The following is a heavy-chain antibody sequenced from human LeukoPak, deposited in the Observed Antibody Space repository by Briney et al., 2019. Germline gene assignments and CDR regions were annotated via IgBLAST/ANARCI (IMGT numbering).Heavy chain of an antibody. J-gene: IGHJ3*02. D-gene: IGHD6-13*01. CDR1: GFTFSSDA. CDR3: ARASIAAAGTEGAHDAFDI. V-gene: IGHV3-30*04. CDR2: IRYDGSNK. Sequence: GRSLRLSCAASGFTFSSDAMHWVRQAPGKGLEWVAFIRYDGSNKYYADSVKGRFTISRDNSKNTLYLQMNSLRAEDTAVYYCARASIAAAGTEGAHDAFDIWGQGTMVTVSS.